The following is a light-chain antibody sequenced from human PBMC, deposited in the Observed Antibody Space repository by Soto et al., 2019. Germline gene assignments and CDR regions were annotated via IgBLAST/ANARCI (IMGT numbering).Light chain of an antibody. J-gene: IGKJ1*01. CDR3: QQYNDYSTWT. Sequence: DIQMTQSPSTLSASVGDRVTITCRASQTISRRLAWYQHKPGKAPKILIWDDSRLQRGIPSRFRGSGSGTEFNLTISSLQPNDFATYYCQQYNDYSTWTFGQGTKVESK. V-gene: IGKV1-5*01. CDR2: DDS. CDR1: QTISRR.